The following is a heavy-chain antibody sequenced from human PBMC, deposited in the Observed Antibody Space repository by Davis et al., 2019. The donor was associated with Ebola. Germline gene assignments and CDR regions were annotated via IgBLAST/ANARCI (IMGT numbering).Heavy chain of an antibody. CDR3: ARRNYYDSSGDLDY. V-gene: IGHV4-39*01. CDR1: GGSISSSSYY. Sequence: MPSETLSLTCTVSGGSISSSSYYWGWIRQPPGKGLEWIGSIYYSGSTYYNPSLKSRVTISVDTSKNQFSLKLSSVTAADTAVYYCARRNYYDSSGDLDYWGQGTLVTVSS. CDR2: IYYSGST. D-gene: IGHD3-22*01. J-gene: IGHJ4*02.